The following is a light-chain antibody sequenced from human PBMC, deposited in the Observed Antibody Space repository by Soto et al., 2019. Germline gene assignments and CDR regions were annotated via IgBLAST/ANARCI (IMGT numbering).Light chain of an antibody. CDR1: QSVNRNY. J-gene: IGKJ3*01. V-gene: IGKV3-20*01. CDR2: GAS. CDR3: QLHGASHLVT. Sequence: EIVLTQSPGTLSLSPGERATLSCRASQSVNRNYLVWFQQKPGHAPRLLISGASSRATGIPDRFSGSGSGTDFTLTISRLEPADFAVYDGQLHGASHLVTFGPGTRVDLK.